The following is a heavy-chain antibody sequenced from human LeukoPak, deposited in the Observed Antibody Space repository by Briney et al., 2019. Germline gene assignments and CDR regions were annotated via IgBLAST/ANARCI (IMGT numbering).Heavy chain of an antibody. V-gene: IGHV4-39*01. CDR2: IYYSGST. J-gene: IGHJ4*02. Sequence: PSETLSLTCTVSGGSISRSSYYWGWIRQPPGKGLEWIGCIYYSGSTYYNPSLKSRVTISVDTSKNQYSLKLSSVTAADTAVYYCARQQWQPIFDYWGQGTLVTVSS. CDR1: GGSISRSSYY. D-gene: IGHD6-19*01. CDR3: ARQQWQPIFDY.